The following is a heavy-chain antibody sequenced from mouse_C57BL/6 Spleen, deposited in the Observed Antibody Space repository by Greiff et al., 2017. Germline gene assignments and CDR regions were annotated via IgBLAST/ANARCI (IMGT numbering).Heavy chain of an antibody. J-gene: IGHJ2*01. CDR3: AKTYYSNSGFDY. CDR2: INPGSGGT. V-gene: IGHV1-54*01. D-gene: IGHD2-5*01. CDR1: GYAFTNYL. Sequence: VHLVESGAELVRPGTSVKVSCKASGYAFTNYLIEWVKQRPGQGLEWIGVINPGSGGTNYNEKFKGKATLTADKSSSTAYMQLSSLTSEDSAVYFCAKTYYSNSGFDYWGQGTTLTVSS.